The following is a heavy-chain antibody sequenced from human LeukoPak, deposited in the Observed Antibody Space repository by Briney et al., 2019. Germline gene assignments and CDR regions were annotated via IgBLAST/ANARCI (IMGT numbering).Heavy chain of an antibody. D-gene: IGHD3-3*01. CDR3: ARALYDFWSGYYIANYMDV. CDR1: GFTFSNYW. V-gene: IGHV3-74*01. CDR2: INTDGSST. J-gene: IGHJ6*03. Sequence: GGSLRLSCTASGFTFSNYWMHWVRQAPGKGLVCVSRINTDGSSTSYADSVKGRLTISRDNAKNTLFLQMTSLRAEDTAVYYCARALYDFWSGYYIANYMDVWGKGTPVTVSS.